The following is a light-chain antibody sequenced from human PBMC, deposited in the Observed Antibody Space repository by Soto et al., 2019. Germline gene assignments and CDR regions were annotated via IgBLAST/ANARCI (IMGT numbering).Light chain of an antibody. CDR2: DAS. V-gene: IGKV3-20*01. J-gene: IGKJ5*01. CDR3: QQYDYWPPIT. CDR1: QSVRSNY. Sequence: EILLTQSPGTLSLSQGERATLSWRASQSVRSNYLAWYQQRPGQAPRLLIYDASSRATGVPARFSGSGSGTEFTLTINSLQSEDFAVYYCQQYDYWPPITFGQGTRLEIK.